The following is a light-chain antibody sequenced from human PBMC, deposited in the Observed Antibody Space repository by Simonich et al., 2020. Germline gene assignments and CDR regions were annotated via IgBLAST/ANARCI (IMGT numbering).Light chain of an antibody. Sequence: EIVMTQSPATLSVSPGERATLSCRTSQSVSSNLAWYQQKPGQAPRLLIHGASTRATGIPAMFSGSGSGTEFTLTISSMQSEDFAVYYCQQYNNWWTFGQGTKVEIK. CDR2: GAS. CDR1: QSVSSN. J-gene: IGKJ1*01. CDR3: QQYNNWWT. V-gene: IGKV3-15*01.